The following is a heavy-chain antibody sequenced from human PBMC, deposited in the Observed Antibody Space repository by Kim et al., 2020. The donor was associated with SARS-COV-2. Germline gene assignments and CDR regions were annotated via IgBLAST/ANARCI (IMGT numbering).Heavy chain of an antibody. V-gene: IGHV3-23*01. D-gene: IGHD3-10*01. CDR3: AKDPTRDPIWFGELSFPFDP. Sequence: RFTISRDNSKNTLYLQMNSLRAEDTAVYYCAKDPTRDPIWFGELSFPFDPWGQGTLVTVSS. J-gene: IGHJ5*02.